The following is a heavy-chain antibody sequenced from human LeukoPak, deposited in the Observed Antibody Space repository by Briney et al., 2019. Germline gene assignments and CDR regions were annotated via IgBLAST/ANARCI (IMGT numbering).Heavy chain of an antibody. J-gene: IGHJ4*02. D-gene: IGHD3-3*01. CDR2: INHSGST. Sequence: SETLSLTCAVYGGSFSGYYWSRIRQPPGKGLEWIGEINHSGSTNYNPSLKSRVTISVDTSKNQFSLKLSSVAAADTAVYYCARGPRITIFGVVIMGYYFDYWGQGTLVTVSS. CDR3: ARGPRITIFGVVIMGYYFDY. CDR1: GGSFSGYY. V-gene: IGHV4-34*01.